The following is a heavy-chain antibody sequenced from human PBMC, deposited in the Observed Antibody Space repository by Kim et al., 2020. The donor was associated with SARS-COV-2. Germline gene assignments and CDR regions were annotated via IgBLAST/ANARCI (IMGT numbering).Heavy chain of an antibody. CDR1: GFTFSSYS. V-gene: IGHV3-48*02. CDR3: ARDWEGRQQLVRDYYYYDMDV. D-gene: IGHD6-13*01. CDR2: ISSSSSTI. J-gene: IGHJ6*02. Sequence: GGSLRLSCAASGFTFSSYSMNWVRQAPGKGLEWVSYISSSSSTIYYADSVKGRFTISRDNAKNSLYLQMNSLRDEDTAVYYCARDWEGRQQLVRDYYYYDMDVWGRGTTDTAAS.